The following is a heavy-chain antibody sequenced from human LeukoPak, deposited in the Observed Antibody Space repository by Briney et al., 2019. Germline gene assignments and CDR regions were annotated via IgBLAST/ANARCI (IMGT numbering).Heavy chain of an antibody. Sequence: GGSLRLSCAASGFSFSDHYMDWVRLAPGKGLEWVGRIRNKANSYGTEYAASVKGRFTISGDDSKDSLYLQMNSLRSEDTALYYCTRVRLGASTRYFDYWGQGTLVTVSS. V-gene: IGHV3-72*01. CDR3: TRVRLGASTRYFDY. CDR1: GFSFSDHY. J-gene: IGHJ4*02. D-gene: IGHD1-26*01. CDR2: IRNKANSYGT.